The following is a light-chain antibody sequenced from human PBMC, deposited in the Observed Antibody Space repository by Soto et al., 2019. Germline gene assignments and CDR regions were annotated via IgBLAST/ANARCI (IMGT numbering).Light chain of an antibody. CDR2: GNS. CDR1: SSNIGAGYD. V-gene: IGLV1-40*01. J-gene: IGLJ1*01. CDR3: QSYDSSLSDV. Sequence: QSALTQPPSVSGAPGQRVTTSCTGSSSNIGAGYDVHWYQQLPGTAPKLLIYGNSNRPSGVPDRFSGSKSGTSASLAITGLQAEDEADYYCQSYDSSLSDVFGTGTKVTVL.